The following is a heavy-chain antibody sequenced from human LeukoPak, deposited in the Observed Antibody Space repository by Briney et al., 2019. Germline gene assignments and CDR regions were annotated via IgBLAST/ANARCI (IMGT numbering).Heavy chain of an antibody. Sequence: PGGSLRLSCAASGFTFSSYSMNWVRQAPGKGLEWVSYISSSSSTIYYADSVKGRFTISRDNAKNSLYLQMNSLRAEDTAVYYCARDDPYRNWYFDLWGRGTLVTVSS. D-gene: IGHD4-17*01. V-gene: IGHV3-48*04. J-gene: IGHJ2*01. CDR2: ISSSSSTI. CDR3: ARDDPYRNWYFDL. CDR1: GFTFSSYS.